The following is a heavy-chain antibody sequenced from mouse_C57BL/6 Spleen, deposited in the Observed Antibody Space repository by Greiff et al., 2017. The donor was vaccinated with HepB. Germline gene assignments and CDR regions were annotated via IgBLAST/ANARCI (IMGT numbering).Heavy chain of an antibody. V-gene: IGHV2-6*01. D-gene: IGHD2-4*01. CDR2: IWGVGST. CDR3: ARRGYYDYYYAMDY. Sequence: VKVEESGPGLVAPSQSLSITCTVSGFSLTSYGVDWVRQSPGKGLEWLGVIWGVGSTNYNSALKSRLSISKDNSKSQVFLKMNSLQTDDTAMYYCARRGYYDYYYAMDYWGQGTSVTVSS. CDR1: GFSLTSYG. J-gene: IGHJ4*01.